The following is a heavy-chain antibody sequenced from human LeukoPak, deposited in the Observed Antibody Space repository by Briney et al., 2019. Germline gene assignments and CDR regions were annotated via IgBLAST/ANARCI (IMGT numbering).Heavy chain of an antibody. CDR1: GGSVSSGSYY. J-gene: IGHJ4*02. CDR2: TYYSGST. V-gene: IGHV4-61*01. D-gene: IGHD3-9*01. Sequence: SETLSLTCTVSGGSVSSGSYYWSWIRQPPGKGLEWIGYTYYSGSTNYNPSLKSRVTISVDTSKNQFSLKLSSVTAADTAVYYCARSKGYYDILTGYSFDYWGQGTLVTVSS. CDR3: ARSKGYYDILTGYSFDY.